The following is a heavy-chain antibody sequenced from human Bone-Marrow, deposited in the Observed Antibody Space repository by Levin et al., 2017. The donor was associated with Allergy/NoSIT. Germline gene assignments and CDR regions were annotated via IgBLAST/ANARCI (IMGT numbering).Heavy chain of an antibody. CDR1: GFTFADHP. Sequence: PGGSLRLSCKASGFTFADHPMSWFRQAPGKGLEWVGFIRSEAYGGTTEYVASVKGRFTIARDDSKSIAYLQMNSLKTEDTAMYYCSREAYCGGDCYSTNDYWGQGTLVTVSS. CDR2: IRSEAYGGTT. D-gene: IGHD2-21*01. CDR3: SREAYCGGDCYSTNDY. J-gene: IGHJ4*02. V-gene: IGHV3-49*03.